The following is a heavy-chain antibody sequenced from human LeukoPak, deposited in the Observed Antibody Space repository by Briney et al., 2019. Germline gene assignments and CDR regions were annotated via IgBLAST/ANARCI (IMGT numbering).Heavy chain of an antibody. V-gene: IGHV3-30-3*01. CDR3: ARGSSPGGDGDYADY. Sequence: GGSLRLSCAASGFRFSSHAMHWVRRAPGKGLEWVAVISYDGSNKYDAESVKGRFTISRDNSKNTLYLQMNSLRAEDTAVYYCARGSSPGGDGDYADYWGQGTLVTVSS. J-gene: IGHJ4*02. CDR2: ISYDGSNK. D-gene: IGHD3-16*01. CDR1: GFRFSSHA.